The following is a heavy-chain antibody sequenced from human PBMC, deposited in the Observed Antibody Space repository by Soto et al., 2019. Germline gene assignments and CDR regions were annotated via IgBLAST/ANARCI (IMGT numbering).Heavy chain of an antibody. Sequence: EVQLLESGGGLVQPGGSLRLSCAASGFTFSSYAMSWVRQAPGKGLEWVSAISGSGGSTYYADSVKGRFTISRDNSKNTLYLQMNRLRAEDTAVYYCAKSGTYSSGWGRPDHCLDCGGQGTLVTVGS. D-gene: IGHD6-19*01. J-gene: IGHJ4*02. V-gene: IGHV3-23*01. CDR3: AKSGTYSSGWGRPDHCLDC. CDR2: ISGSGGST. CDR1: GFTFSSYA.